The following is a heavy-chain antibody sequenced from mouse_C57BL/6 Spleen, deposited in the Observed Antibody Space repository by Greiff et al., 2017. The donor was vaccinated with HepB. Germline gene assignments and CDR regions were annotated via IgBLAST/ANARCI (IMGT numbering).Heavy chain of an antibody. J-gene: IGHJ3*01. Sequence: EVQLQQSGAELVRPGASVKLSCTASGFTFTDDYMHWVKQRPEQGLEWIGWIDPDNGDTEYAPKFQGKATLTADTSSNTAYMQLSSLTSEDTAVYYCAPRGRWFAYWGQGTLVTVSA. CDR2: IDPDNGDT. CDR3: APRGRWFAY. CDR1: GFTFTDDY. V-gene: IGHV14-4*01.